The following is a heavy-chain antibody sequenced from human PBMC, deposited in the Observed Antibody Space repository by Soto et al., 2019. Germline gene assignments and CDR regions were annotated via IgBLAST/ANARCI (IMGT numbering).Heavy chain of an antibody. J-gene: IGHJ4*02. V-gene: IGHV5-51*01. Sequence: GEPLKISCKGSGYTFTAYWIGWVRQMPGRGLEWMGLIYPADSNARYSPSFQGQVTISADNSINTAYLQWSSLKASDTAIYYCAREAAPVWGQGTLVTVSS. CDR1: GYTFTAYW. CDR3: AREAAPV. CDR2: IYPADSNA. D-gene: IGHD6-25*01.